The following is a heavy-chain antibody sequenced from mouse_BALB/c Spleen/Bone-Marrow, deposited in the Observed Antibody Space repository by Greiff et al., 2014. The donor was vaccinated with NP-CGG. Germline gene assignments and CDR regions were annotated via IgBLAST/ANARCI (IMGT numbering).Heavy chain of an antibody. CDR1: GFTFSNYA. CDR3: SRNSNYSFDY. V-gene: IGHV5-9-4*01. CDR2: ISNGGNYT. J-gene: IGHJ2*01. D-gene: IGHD2-5*01. Sequence: DVMLVESGGALVKPGGSLKLSCAASGFTFSNYAMSWVRQSPEKRLEWVAEISNGGNYTYYPDTVTGRFTISRDNAKNTLYLEMSSLRSEDTAMYYCSRNSNYSFDYWGQGTTLTVSS.